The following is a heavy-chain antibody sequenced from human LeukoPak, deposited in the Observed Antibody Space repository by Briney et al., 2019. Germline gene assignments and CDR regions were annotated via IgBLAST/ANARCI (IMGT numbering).Heavy chain of an antibody. D-gene: IGHD4-23*01. J-gene: IGHJ4*02. CDR1: GGSISSFC. Sequence: PSETLSLTCSVSGGSISSFCWSWIRQPPGKGLEWIGYINYTGSTKYNPSLKSRLTISVDTSKNQFSLKLSSVTAADTAVYYCARDYGGKFDYWGQGTLVTVSS. V-gene: IGHV4-59*01. CDR3: ARDYGGKFDY. CDR2: INYTGST.